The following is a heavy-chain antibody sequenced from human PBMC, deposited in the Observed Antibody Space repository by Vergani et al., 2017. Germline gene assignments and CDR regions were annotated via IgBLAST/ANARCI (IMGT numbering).Heavy chain of an antibody. CDR3: ARCPSGTAMAADSYYMDV. J-gene: IGHJ6*03. CDR2: IWYDGSNK. CDR1: GFTFSSYG. Sequence: QVQLVESGGGVVQPGRSLRLSCAASGFTFSSYGMHWVRQAPGKGLEWVAVIWYDGSNKYYADSVKGRFTISRVNSKNTLYLQMNSLRAEDTAVYYCARCPSGTAMAADSYYMDVWGKGTTVTVSS. V-gene: IGHV3-33*01. D-gene: IGHD5-18*01.